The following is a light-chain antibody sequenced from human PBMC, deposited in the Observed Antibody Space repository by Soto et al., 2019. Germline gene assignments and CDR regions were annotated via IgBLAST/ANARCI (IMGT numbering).Light chain of an antibody. V-gene: IGKV3-20*01. CDR1: QSVSSSY. J-gene: IGKJ1*01. Sequence: IVLTQSPGTLSLSPGERATLSCRASQSVSSSYLAWYQQKPGQAPRLLIYGASSRATGIPDRFSGSGSETDFTVTISRLEPDDFAVYYCQQYSNSRTFGQGTKVDIK. CDR3: QQYSNSRT. CDR2: GAS.